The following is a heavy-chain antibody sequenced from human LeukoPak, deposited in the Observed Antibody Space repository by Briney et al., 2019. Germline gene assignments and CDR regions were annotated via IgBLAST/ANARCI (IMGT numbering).Heavy chain of an antibody. CDR1: GFTFSSYG. J-gene: IGHJ4*02. D-gene: IGHD6-13*01. CDR2: IWYDGSNK. Sequence: GGSLRLSCAASGFTFSSYGMHWVRQAPGKGLEWVAVIWYDGSNKYYADSVKGRFTISRDNSKNTLYLQMNSLRAEDTAVYYCARDYSSSSLDYWGQGTLVTVSS. CDR3: ARDYSSSSLDY. V-gene: IGHV3-33*01.